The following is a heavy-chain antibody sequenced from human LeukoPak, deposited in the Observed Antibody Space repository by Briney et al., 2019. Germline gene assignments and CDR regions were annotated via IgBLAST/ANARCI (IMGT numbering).Heavy chain of an antibody. D-gene: IGHD3-22*01. Sequence: NSGGSLRLSCAASGFNFSSYSMNWVRQAPGKGLEWVSAISSGSSYIYYADSMKGRFTIFRDNAKNSLYLQMKSLRAEDTAVYYCASSTLYYYDSTGYYFDYWGQGILVTVSS. V-gene: IGHV3-21*01. CDR2: ISSGSSYI. J-gene: IGHJ4*02. CDR1: GFNFSSYS. CDR3: ASSTLYYYDSTGYYFDY.